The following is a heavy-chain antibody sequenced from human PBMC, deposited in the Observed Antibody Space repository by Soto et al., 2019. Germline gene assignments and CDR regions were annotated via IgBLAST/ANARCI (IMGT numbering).Heavy chain of an antibody. J-gene: IGHJ6*02. V-gene: IGHV4-31*03. CDR2: IYYTGNT. D-gene: IGHD7-27*01. Sequence: QVQLQESGPGLVKPSQTLSLTCSVSGASINGGGYYWSWIRQHPGKGLEWIGPIYYTGNTYYNPAIHNRITISADTSKILFSLRMTLVPAAGTTVYYCARALTRKRGYFYGVDDWCLG. CDR1: GASINGGGYY. CDR3: ARALTRKRGYFYGVDD.